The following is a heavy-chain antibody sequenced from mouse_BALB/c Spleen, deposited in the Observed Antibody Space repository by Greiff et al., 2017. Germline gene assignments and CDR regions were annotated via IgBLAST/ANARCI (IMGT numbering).Heavy chain of an antibody. Sequence: VQLKQSGPELVKPGASVKISCKASGYSFTGYFMNWVMQSHGKSLEWIGRINPYNGDTFYNQKFKGKATLTVDKSSSTAHMELRSLASEDSAVYYCARHSPYGNYYAMDYWGQGTSVTVSS. D-gene: IGHD2-1*01. CDR3: ARHSPYGNYYAMDY. V-gene: IGHV1-20*02. CDR1: GYSFTGYF. CDR2: INPYNGDT. J-gene: IGHJ4*01.